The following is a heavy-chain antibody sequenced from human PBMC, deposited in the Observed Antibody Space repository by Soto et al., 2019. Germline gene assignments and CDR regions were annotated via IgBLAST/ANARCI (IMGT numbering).Heavy chain of an antibody. CDR1: GFTFSDYY. CDR3: SYSGYDYNYYYYMDV. V-gene: IGHV3-11*01. J-gene: IGHJ6*03. D-gene: IGHD5-12*01. Sequence: GGSLRLSCAASGFTFSDYYMSWIRQAPGKGLEWVSYISSSGSTIYYADSVKGRFTISRDNAKNSLYLQMNSLRAEDTAVYYCSYSGYDYNYYYYMDVWGKGTTVTVSS. CDR2: ISSSGSTI.